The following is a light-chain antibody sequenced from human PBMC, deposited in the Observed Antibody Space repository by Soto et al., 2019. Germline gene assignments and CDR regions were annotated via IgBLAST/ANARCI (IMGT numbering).Light chain of an antibody. V-gene: IGLV1-40*01. CDR3: QSYDSSLSGYVV. Sequence: QSVLTQPPSMSGAPGQRVTISCTGSSSNIGAGYDVHWYQQLPGTAPKLLIYGNSNRPSGVPDRFSGSKSGTSASLAITGLQAEDEADYYCQSYDSSLSGYVVFGGGNKLTVL. CDR1: SSNIGAGYD. J-gene: IGLJ2*01. CDR2: GNS.